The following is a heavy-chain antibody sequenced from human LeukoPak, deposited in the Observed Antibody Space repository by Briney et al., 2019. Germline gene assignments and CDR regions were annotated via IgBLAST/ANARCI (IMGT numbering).Heavy chain of an antibody. Sequence: GASVKVSCKPSGGTFSSYGVSWVRQAPGQGLEWMGGIIPIFRSTNYAQRFRGRVTITTDESTSTVYMELSSLRSEDTAVYYCARSQRAGYNVYYFDSWGQGTLVTVPS. CDR3: ARSQRAGYNVYYFDS. V-gene: IGHV1-69*05. D-gene: IGHD5-24*01. CDR1: GGTFSSYG. J-gene: IGHJ4*02. CDR2: IIPIFRST.